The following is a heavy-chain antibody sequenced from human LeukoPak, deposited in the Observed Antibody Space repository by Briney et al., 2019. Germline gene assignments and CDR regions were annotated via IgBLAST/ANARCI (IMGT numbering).Heavy chain of an antibody. CDR2: ISDDSSFT. V-gene: IGHV3-23*01. Sequence: GGSLRLSCVASGLRFRSYAMSWVRQAPGKGLECISTISDDSSFTYYADSVKGRSAISRDDSKNTLYLQMNNLKVEDTAVYYCAKGRCSGVGCDSFHSWGQGALVTVSS. J-gene: IGHJ4*02. D-gene: IGHD2-15*01. CDR3: AKGRCSGVGCDSFHS. CDR1: GLRFRSYA.